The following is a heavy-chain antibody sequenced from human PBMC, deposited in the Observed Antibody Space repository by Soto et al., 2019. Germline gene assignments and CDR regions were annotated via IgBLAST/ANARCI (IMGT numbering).Heavy chain of an antibody. CDR2: IYYSGST. Sequence: SETLSLTCTVSGGSVSSGSYYWSWIRQPPGKGLEWIGYIYYSGSTNYNPSLKSRVTISVDTSKNQFSLKLSSVTAADTAVYYCARDPIVAATRFDYWGQGTLVTVSS. J-gene: IGHJ4*02. CDR1: GGSVSSGSYY. CDR3: ARDPIVAATRFDY. V-gene: IGHV4-61*01. D-gene: IGHD1-26*01.